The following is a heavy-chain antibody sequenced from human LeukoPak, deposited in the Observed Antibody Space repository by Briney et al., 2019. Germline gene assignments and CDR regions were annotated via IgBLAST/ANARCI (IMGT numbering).Heavy chain of an antibody. CDR1: GGSFSGYY. CDR2: INHSGST. CDR3: ASLRYYDSSGLTGGLTDFDY. V-gene: IGHV4-34*01. J-gene: IGHJ4*02. Sequence: PSETLSLTCAVYGGSFSGYYWSWIRQPPGKGLEWIGEINHSGSTNYNPSLKSRVTISVDTSKNQFSLKLSSVTAADTAVYYCASLRYYDSSGLTGGLTDFDYWGQGTLVTVSS. D-gene: IGHD3-22*01.